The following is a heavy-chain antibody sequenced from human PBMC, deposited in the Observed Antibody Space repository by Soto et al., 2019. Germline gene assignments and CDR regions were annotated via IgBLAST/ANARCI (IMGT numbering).Heavy chain of an antibody. CDR3: ARDYYKYYDSSGYYRSPAY. J-gene: IGHJ4*02. CDR2: ISGSGGST. Sequence: PGGSLRLSCAASGCTFSSYAMRWVRQAPGKGLEWVSAISGSGGSTYYADSVKGRFTISRDNSRNTLFLQMNSLRAEDTAVYYCARDYYKYYDSSGYYRSPAYWGQGTLVTVSS. D-gene: IGHD3-22*01. V-gene: IGHV3-23*01. CDR1: GCTFSSYA.